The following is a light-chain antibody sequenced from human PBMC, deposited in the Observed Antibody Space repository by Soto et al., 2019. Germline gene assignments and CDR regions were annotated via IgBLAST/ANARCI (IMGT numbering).Light chain of an antibody. V-gene: IGKV3-20*01. CDR1: QSISSW. CDR3: QQFSSYPLT. Sequence: TQSPSTLSASAGDRVTITCRASQSISSWLAWYQQKPGQAPRLLIYDASSRATGIPDRFSGGGSGTDFTLTISRLEPEDFVVYYCQQFSSYPLTFGGGTKVDIK. CDR2: DAS. J-gene: IGKJ4*01.